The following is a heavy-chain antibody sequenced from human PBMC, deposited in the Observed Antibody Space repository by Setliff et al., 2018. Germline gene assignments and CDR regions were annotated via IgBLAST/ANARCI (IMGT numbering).Heavy chain of an antibody. CDR3: ARDRITIFGVVIPFDY. CDR1: GGSISSSSYY. J-gene: IGHJ4*02. Sequence: SETLSITCTVSGGSISSSSYYWGWIRQPPGKGLEWIGSIYYSGSTYYNPSLKSRVTISVDTSKNQFSLKLSSVTAADTAVYYCARDRITIFGVVIPFDYWGQGTLVTVSS. CDR2: IYYSGST. D-gene: IGHD3-3*01. V-gene: IGHV4-39*07.